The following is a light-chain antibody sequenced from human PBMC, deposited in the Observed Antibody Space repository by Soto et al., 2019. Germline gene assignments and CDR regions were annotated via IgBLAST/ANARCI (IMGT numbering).Light chain of an antibody. CDR2: GAS. V-gene: IGKV3-20*01. CDR1: QSVSSSY. J-gene: IGKJ4*01. CDR3: QQYGSSPPLT. Sequence: EIVLTQSPGTLSLSPGERATLSCRASQSVSSSYLAWYQQKPGQAPRLLIYGASSRATGIPDRFSGSGSGTDFTLTISRLEPEDFAVYYCQQYGSSPPLTFGGGTKVELK.